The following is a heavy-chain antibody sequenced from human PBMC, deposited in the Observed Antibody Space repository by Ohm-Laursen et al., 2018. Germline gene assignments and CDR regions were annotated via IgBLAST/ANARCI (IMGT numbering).Heavy chain of an antibody. CDR1: GFSVSTNY. J-gene: IGHJ5*02. Sequence: RLSCTASGFSVSTNYMNWARQAPGKGLEWVSEIDRGGNGYYAESVKGRFTISRDNSKNALYLQTNNLRAEDSAVYYCASYYGGYDPWGQGTLVTVSS. D-gene: IGHD4-23*01. CDR3: ASYYGGYDP. V-gene: IGHV3-53*01. CDR2: IDRGGNG.